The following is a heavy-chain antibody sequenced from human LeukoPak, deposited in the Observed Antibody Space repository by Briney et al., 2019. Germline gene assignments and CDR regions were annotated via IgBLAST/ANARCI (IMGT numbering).Heavy chain of an antibody. CDR1: GFTFSDYY. CDR2: ISSSGSTI. D-gene: IGHD6-13*01. Sequence: GGSLRLSCAASGFTFSDYYMRWIRQAPGKGLEWVSYISSSGSTIYYADSVKGRFTISRDNAKNSLYLQMNSLRAEDTAVYYCAREAAAGTLDYWGQGTLVTVSS. J-gene: IGHJ4*02. CDR3: AREAAAGTLDY. V-gene: IGHV3-11*01.